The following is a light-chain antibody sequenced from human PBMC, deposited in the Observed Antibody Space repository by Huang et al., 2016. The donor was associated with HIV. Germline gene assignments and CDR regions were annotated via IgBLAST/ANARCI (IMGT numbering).Light chain of an antibody. J-gene: IGKJ2*01. CDR2: AAS. CDR1: HSINSY. CDR3: QQSFNTPYT. Sequence: DIQMTQSLSSLSATVGDRVTITCRASHSINSYLNWYQQKPGKAPKRLIYAASCLQSGVPSRFSGSGSGTDFTLTISSLQPEDFATYYCQQSFNTPYTFGRGTKLEIK. V-gene: IGKV1-39*01.